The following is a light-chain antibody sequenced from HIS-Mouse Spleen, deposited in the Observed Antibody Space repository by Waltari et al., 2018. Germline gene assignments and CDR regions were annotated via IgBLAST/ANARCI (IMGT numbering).Light chain of an antibody. J-gene: IGLJ2*01. CDR1: ALPKKY. V-gene: IGLV3-10*01. Sequence: SYELTQPPSVSVSPGQTARITCPGDALPKKYAYWYQQKSGQAPVLVVYEDSKRPPGIHERIPGPSSGTMATLTIGGAQVEDEADYYCYSTDSSGNHRVFGGGTMLTVL. CDR2: EDS. CDR3: YSTDSSGNHRV.